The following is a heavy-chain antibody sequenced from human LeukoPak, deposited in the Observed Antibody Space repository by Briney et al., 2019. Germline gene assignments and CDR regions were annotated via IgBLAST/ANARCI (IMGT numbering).Heavy chain of an antibody. CDR2: ISSSGSTI. Sequence: GGSLRLSCAASGFTFSDYYMSWIRQAPGKGLEWVSYISSSGSTIYYADSVKGRFTISRDNAKNSLYLQMNSLRAEDTAVYYCARGRGSSFHDYYGMDVWGQGTTVTVSS. D-gene: IGHD1-26*01. CDR3: ARGRGSSFHDYYGMDV. V-gene: IGHV3-11*01. J-gene: IGHJ6*02. CDR1: GFTFSDYY.